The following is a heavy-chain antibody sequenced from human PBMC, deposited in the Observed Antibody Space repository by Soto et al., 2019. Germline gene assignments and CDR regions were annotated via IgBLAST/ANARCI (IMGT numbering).Heavy chain of an antibody. D-gene: IGHD1-1*01. J-gene: IGHJ5*02. V-gene: IGHV3-23*01. Sequence: EAQMLESGGGSVQPGGSLRLSCAASGFTFSTYAVAWVRQSPGKGLEWVSSISASGGDTWYADSVKGRFTISRDNSKNTLYLQLHSLRAEETAVYYCARRPTARASWGQGTLVTVSS. CDR3: ARRPTARAS. CDR1: GFTFSTYA. CDR2: ISASGGDT.